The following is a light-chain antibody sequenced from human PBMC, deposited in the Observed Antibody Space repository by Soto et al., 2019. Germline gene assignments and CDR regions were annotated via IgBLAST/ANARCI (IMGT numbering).Light chain of an antibody. CDR2: TNN. CDR3: AAWDDSLSAWV. V-gene: IGLV1-47*02. CDR1: SSNIGRDY. J-gene: IGLJ3*02. Sequence: QSVLTQPPSASGTHGQRVNISCSGGSSNIGRDYVYWFQQLPGTAPKLLIYTNNQRPSGVPDRFSGSKSGTSASLAISGLRSEDEADYCCAAWDDSLSAWVFGGGTKVTVL.